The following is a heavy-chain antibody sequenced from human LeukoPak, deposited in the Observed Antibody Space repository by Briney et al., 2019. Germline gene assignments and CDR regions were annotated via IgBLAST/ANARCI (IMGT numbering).Heavy chain of an antibody. CDR3: ARENTYYYDSSGYYPISP. V-gene: IGHV4-39*07. Sequence: SETLSLTCTVSGGSISSSSYYWGWIRQPPGKGLEWIGSIYYSGSTYYNPSLKSRVTISVDTSKNQFSLKLSSVTAADTAVYYCARENTYYYDSSGYYPISPWGQGTLVTVSS. D-gene: IGHD3-22*01. CDR2: IYYSGST. J-gene: IGHJ5*02. CDR1: GGSISSSSYY.